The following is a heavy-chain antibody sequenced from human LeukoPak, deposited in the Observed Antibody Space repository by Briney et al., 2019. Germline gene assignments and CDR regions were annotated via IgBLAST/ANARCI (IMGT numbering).Heavy chain of an antibody. CDR1: GYTFTSYG. V-gene: IGHV1-18*01. CDR3: ARLSSSWPNYYYYYMDV. D-gene: IGHD6-13*01. J-gene: IGHJ6*03. CDR2: ISAYNGNT. Sequence: GASVKVSCKASGYTFTSYGISWVRQAPGQGLEWMGWISAYNGNTNYAQKLQGRVTMTTDTSTSTAYMELRGLRSDDTAVYYCARLSSSWPNYYYYYMDVWGKGTTVTVSS.